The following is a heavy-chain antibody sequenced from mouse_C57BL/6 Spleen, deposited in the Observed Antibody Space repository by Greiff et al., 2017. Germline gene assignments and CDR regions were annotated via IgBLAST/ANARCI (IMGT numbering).Heavy chain of an antibody. D-gene: IGHD2-3*01. V-gene: IGHV5-9*01. CDR3: ARKGGYYGFDY. CDR1: GFTFSSYT. CDR2: ISGGGGNT. J-gene: IGHJ2*01. Sequence: EVKLVESGGGLVKPGGSLKLSCAASGFTFSSYTMSWVRQTPEKRLEWVATISGGGGNTYYPDSVKGRFTISRDNAKNTLYLQMSSLRSEDTALYYCARKGGYYGFDYWGQGTTLTVSS.